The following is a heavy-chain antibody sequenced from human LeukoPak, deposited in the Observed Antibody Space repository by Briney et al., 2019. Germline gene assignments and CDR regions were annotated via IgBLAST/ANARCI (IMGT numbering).Heavy chain of an antibody. Sequence: PGGSLRLSCAASGFTFSNAWMSWVRQAPGKGLEWVGRIKSKSDGGTIDYAAPVKGRFTISRDDSQDILYLQMNSLKTEDTAVYYCTTVEFGGVITYWGQGTLVTVSS. CDR2: IKSKSDGGTI. D-gene: IGHD3-16*02. V-gene: IGHV3-15*01. CDR1: GFTFSNAW. J-gene: IGHJ4*02. CDR3: TTVEFGGVITY.